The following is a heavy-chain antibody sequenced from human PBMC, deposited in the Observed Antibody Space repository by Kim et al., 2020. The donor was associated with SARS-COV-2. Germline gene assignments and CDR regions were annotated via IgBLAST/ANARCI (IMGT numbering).Heavy chain of an antibody. Sequence: GESLKISCKGSGYSFTSYWIGWVRQMPGKGLEWMGIIYPGDSDTRYSPSFQGQVTISADKSIGTAYLQWSSLKASDTAMYYCARHPHGLRYSYGNYWYFDLWGRGTLVTVSS. V-gene: IGHV5-51*01. J-gene: IGHJ2*01. CDR1: GYSFTSYW. CDR2: IYPGDSDT. D-gene: IGHD5-18*01. CDR3: ARHPHGLRYSYGNYWYFDL.